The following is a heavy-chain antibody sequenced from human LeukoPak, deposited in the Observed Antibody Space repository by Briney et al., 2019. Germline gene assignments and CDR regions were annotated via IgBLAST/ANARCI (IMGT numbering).Heavy chain of an antibody. D-gene: IGHD6-19*01. J-gene: IGHJ4*02. V-gene: IGHV1-69*04. CDR2: IIPILGIA. CDR1: GGTFSSYA. CDR3: ARDHRIAVAGYFDY. Sequence: SVKVSCKASGGTFSSYAIIWVRQAPGQGLEWMGRIIPILGIANYAQKFQGRVTITADKSTSTAYMELSSLRSEDTAVYYCARDHRIAVAGYFDYWGQGTLVTVSS.